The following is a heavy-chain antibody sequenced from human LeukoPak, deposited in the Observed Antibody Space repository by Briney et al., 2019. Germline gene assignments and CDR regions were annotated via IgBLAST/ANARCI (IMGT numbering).Heavy chain of an antibody. CDR1: GFTFSSYG. CDR2: ISYDGSNK. D-gene: IGHD5-12*01. J-gene: IGHJ4*02. Sequence: GRSLRLSCAASGFTFSSYGIHWVRQAPGKGLEWVAVISYDGSNKYYADSVKGRFTISRDNSKNTLYLQMNSLRAEDTAVYYCAREGGYSGYDFGSWSDGPDYWGQGTLVTVSS. V-gene: IGHV3-30*03. CDR3: AREGGYSGYDFGSWSDGPDY.